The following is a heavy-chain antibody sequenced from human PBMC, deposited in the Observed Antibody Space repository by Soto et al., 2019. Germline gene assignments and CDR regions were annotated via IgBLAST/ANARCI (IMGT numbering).Heavy chain of an antibody. V-gene: IGHV1-69*13. CDR2: SIPIFGTA. CDR3: AGGLELSTGMDV. J-gene: IGHJ6*02. Sequence: SVKVSCKAPGGTFSSYAISWVRQAPGQGLEWMGGSIPIFGTANYAQKFQGRVMITADESTSTAYMELSSLRSEDTAVYYCAGGLELSTGMDVWGQGTTVTVSS. CDR1: GGTFSSYA. D-gene: IGHD1-7*01.